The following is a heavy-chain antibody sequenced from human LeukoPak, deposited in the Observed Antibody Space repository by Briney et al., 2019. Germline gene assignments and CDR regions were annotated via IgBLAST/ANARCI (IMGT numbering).Heavy chain of an antibody. CDR2: IYYSGST. J-gene: IGHJ4*02. D-gene: IGHD3-16*01. Sequence: PSETLSLTCTVSGGSISNYYWSWIRQPPGKGLEWIGYIYYSGSTNHNPSLKSRVTISVDTSKNQFSLKLSSVTAADTALYYCARHGGAMATFDCWGQGTLVTVSS. V-gene: IGHV4-59*08. CDR3: ARHGGAMATFDC. CDR1: GGSISNYY.